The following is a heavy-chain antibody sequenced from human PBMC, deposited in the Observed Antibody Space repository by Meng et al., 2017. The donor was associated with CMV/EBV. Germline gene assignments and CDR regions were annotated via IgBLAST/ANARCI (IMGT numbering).Heavy chain of an antibody. V-gene: IGHV1-2*02. CDR1: GYTVTGYY. CDR2: INPNSGGT. J-gene: IGHJ5*02. CDR3: ARSPGAITNWFDP. D-gene: IGHD1-26*01. Sequence: SAKVSCKASGYTVTGYYMHWVRQAPGQGLEWMGRINPNSGGTNYAQKFQGRVTMTRDTSISTAYMELSRLRSDDTAVYYCARSPGAITNWFDPWGQGTLVTVSS.